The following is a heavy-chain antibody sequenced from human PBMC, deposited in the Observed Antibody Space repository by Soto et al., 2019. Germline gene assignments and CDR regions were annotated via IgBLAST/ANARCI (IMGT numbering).Heavy chain of an antibody. V-gene: IGHV4-4*02. CDR1: GDSITSPKW. D-gene: IGHD6-19*01. J-gene: IGHJ3*01. CDR2: LLHSGTT. Sequence: SETLSLTCAVSGDSITSPKWWTWLRQPPGKGLEWIGDLLHSGTTNYNPSLMSRVTLSVDKPQNQFSLKLTSVTAADTAIYYCAYSTGWYRHDVWGQGTSVTVSS. CDR3: AYSTGWYRHDV.